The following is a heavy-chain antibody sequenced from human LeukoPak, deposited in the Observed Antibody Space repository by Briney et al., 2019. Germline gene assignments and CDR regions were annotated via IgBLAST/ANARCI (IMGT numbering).Heavy chain of an antibody. V-gene: IGHV4-59*08. CDR2: IYYTGST. CDR1: GGSISSLY. J-gene: IGHJ5*02. D-gene: IGHD3-10*01. CDR3: ARQSAYYHGSGSYYSFWFDP. Sequence: SETLSLTCSVSGGSISSLYWSWIRQPPGKGLEWIGYIYYTGSTNYNPSLKSRVTMFVDMSKNQFSLRLSSVTAADTAVYYCARQSAYYHGSGSYYSFWFDPWGQGALVTVSS.